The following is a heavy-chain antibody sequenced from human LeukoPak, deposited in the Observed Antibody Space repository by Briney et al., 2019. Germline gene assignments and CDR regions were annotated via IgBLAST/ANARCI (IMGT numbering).Heavy chain of an antibody. CDR3: AREGGVTYGPTGGNWFDP. V-gene: IGHV3-48*04. J-gene: IGHJ5*02. CDR1: GFTFRSYD. Sequence: GGSLRLSCAASGFTFRSYDMTWVRQAPGKGLEWVSYISSSSSTIYYADSVKGRFTISRDNAKNSLYLQMNSLRAEDTAVYYCAREGGVTYGPTGGNWFDPWGQGTLVTVSS. D-gene: IGHD3-16*01. CDR2: ISSSSSTI.